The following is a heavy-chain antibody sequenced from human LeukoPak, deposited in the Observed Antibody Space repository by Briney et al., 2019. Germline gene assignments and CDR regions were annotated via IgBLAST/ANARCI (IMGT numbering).Heavy chain of an antibody. Sequence: GGSLRLSCAASGFTFSSYAMSWVRQAPGKGLEWVSGISGSGGSTYYADSVKGRVTISRDNSKNTLYLQMNSLRAEDTAVYYCAKEVWFYYDSSGPSSYWGQGTLVTVSS. CDR3: AKEVWFYYDSSGPSSY. V-gene: IGHV3-23*01. CDR1: GFTFSSYA. J-gene: IGHJ4*02. CDR2: ISGSGGST. D-gene: IGHD3-22*01.